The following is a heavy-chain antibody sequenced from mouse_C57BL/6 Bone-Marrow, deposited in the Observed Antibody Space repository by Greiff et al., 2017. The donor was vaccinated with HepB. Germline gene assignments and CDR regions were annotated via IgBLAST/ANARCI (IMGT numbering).Heavy chain of an antibody. CDR1: GFSLTSYG. D-gene: IGHD1-1*01. CDR2: IWRGGST. V-gene: IGHV2-5*01. J-gene: IGHJ4*01. CDR3: AKITTVPHYYAMDY. Sequence: VQLQQSGPGLVLPSQSLSITCTVSGFSLTSYGVHWVRQSPGKGLEWLGVIWRGGSTDYNAAFMSRLSITKDNSKSQVFFKMNSLQADDTAIYYCAKITTVPHYYAMDYWGQGTSVTVSS.